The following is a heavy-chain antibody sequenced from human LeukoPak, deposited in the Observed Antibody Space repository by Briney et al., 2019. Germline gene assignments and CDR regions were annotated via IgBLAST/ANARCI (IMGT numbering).Heavy chain of an antibody. Sequence: QPGGSLRLSCAASGFTFSSYAMSWVRQAPGKGLEWVSAISGSGGSTYYADSVKGRFTISRDNSKNTLYLQMNSLRAEDTAVYYCAKDHYEQQLVYDAFDIWGQGTMVTVSS. CDR1: GFTFSSYA. J-gene: IGHJ3*02. V-gene: IGHV3-23*01. CDR3: AKDHYEQQLVYDAFDI. D-gene: IGHD6-13*01. CDR2: ISGSGGST.